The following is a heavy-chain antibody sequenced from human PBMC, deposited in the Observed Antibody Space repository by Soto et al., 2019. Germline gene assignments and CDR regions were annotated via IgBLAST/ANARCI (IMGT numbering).Heavy chain of an antibody. J-gene: IGHJ5*02. CDR1: GYSISSGYY. V-gene: IGHV4-38-2*01. CDR3: AAVVVVILAATDEARCTRFDP. D-gene: IGHD2-15*01. Sequence: SETLSLTCAVSGYSISSGYYWGWIRQPPGKGLEWIGSIYHSGSTYYNPSLKSRVTISVDTSKNQFSLKLSSVTAADTAVYYWAAVVVVILAATDEARCTRFDPWGQGTLVTVSS. CDR2: IYHSGST.